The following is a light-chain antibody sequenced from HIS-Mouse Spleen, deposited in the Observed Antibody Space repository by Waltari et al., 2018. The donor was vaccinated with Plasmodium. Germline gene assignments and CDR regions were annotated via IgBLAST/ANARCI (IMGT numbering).Light chain of an antibody. V-gene: IGLV3-21*02. CDR2: DDS. Sequence: SYVLTQPPSVSVAPGQTARIPCGGNNIGRKSVHWYPQKPGQAPVLVVYDDSDRPSGIPERFSGSNSGNTATLTISRVEAGDEADYYCQVWDSSSDHPVFGGGTKLTVL. CDR3: QVWDSSSDHPV. J-gene: IGLJ2*01. CDR1: NIGRKS.